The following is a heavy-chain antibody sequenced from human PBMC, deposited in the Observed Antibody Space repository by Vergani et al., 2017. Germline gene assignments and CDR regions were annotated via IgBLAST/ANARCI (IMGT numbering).Heavy chain of an antibody. J-gene: IGHJ4*02. V-gene: IGHV3-30*18. CDR3: AKDLNRGGLDY. CDR1: GFTFSNYG. Sequence: QVQLVESGGGVVQPGRSLRLSCAASGFTFSNYGMHWVRQAPGKGLECVAVISYDGSNKYYADTVKGRFTISRDNSKNTLYLQMNSLRAEDTAVYYCAKDLNRGGLDYWGQGTLVTVSS. CDR2: ISYDGSNK. D-gene: IGHD1-14*01.